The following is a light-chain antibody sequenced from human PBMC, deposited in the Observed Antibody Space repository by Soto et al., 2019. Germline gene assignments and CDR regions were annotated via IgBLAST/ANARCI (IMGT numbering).Light chain of an antibody. CDR2: EGR. V-gene: IGLV2-14*02. CDR3: ASWDDSLKGGV. Sequence: QSVLTQPASVSGSPGQSITISCTGTSSDVGNYVSWYQQHPGKAPKLKIYEGRKRPSGVSNRFSGSKSGTSASLAISGLQSEDEADYYCASWDDSLKGGVFGGGTKLTVL. J-gene: IGLJ3*02. CDR1: SSDVGNY.